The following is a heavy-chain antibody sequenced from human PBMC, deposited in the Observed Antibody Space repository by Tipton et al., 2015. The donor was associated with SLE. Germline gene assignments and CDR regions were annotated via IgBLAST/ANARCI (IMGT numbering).Heavy chain of an antibody. CDR2: ISGYNGDT. CDR1: GYTFTSYG. V-gene: IGHV1-18*01. J-gene: IGHJ6*02. CDR3: ARRTTVTSFYYGLDV. D-gene: IGHD4-17*01. Sequence: QLVQSGAEVKKPGASVKVSCKASGYTFTSYGFSWVRQAPGQGLEWMGWISGYNGDTHYAQKLQGRVTMTTDTSTTTAYMELRSLRSDDTAVYYCARRTTVTSFYYGLDVWGQGTTVTVSS.